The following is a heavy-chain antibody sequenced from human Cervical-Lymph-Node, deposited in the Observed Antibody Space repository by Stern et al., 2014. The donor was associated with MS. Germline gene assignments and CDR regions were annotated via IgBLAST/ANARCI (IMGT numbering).Heavy chain of an antibody. CDR2: IHYSGST. CDR3: AASSGGNFDY. CDR1: GGSMSSYY. V-gene: IGHV4-59*01. D-gene: IGHD2-15*01. Sequence: QLQLQESGPGLVKPSETLSLTCTVSGGSMSSYYWAWIRQPPGKGLEWIGYIHYSGSTDYNPSLKSRVTISLDRPKNQFSLKLTSATAADTAVYYCAASSGGNFDYWGQGTLVTVSS. J-gene: IGHJ4*02.